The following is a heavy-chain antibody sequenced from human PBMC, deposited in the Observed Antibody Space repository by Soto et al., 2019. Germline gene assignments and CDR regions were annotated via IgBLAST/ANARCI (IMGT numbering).Heavy chain of an antibody. D-gene: IGHD2-15*01. CDR1: GGTFSSYA. Sequence: SVKVSCKASGGTFSSYAISWVRQAPGQGLEWMGGIIPIFGTANYAQKFQGRVTITADESTSTAYMELSSLRSEDTAVYYCARGRDGIVVVVAATPTPQQNRYYYGMDVWGQGTTVTVSS. V-gene: IGHV1-69*13. J-gene: IGHJ6*02. CDR3: ARGRDGIVVVVAATPTPQQNRYYYGMDV. CDR2: IIPIFGTA.